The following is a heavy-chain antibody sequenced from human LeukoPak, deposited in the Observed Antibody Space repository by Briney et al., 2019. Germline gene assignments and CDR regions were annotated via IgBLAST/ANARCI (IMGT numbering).Heavy chain of an antibody. CDR3: ARGVRNYDISTGYYGPHYFDY. V-gene: IGHV3-48*04. J-gene: IGHJ4*02. Sequence: PGGSLRLSCATSGFTFSNYWMNWVRQAPGKGLEWVSYISSSGSTIYYADSVKGRFTISRDNAKNSLYLQMNSLRAEDTAVYYCARGVRNYDISTGYYGPHYFDYWGQGTLVTVSS. D-gene: IGHD3-9*01. CDR1: GFTFSNYW. CDR2: ISSSGSTI.